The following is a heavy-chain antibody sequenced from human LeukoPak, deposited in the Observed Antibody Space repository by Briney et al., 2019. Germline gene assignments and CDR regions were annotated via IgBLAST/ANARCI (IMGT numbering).Heavy chain of an antibody. Sequence: PSETLSLTCAVSGYSITTYYWSWIRQPPGKGLEWIGYMYYSGSANYNPSLKSRVTMSADTSKNQFSLQLSSVTAADTALYYCARLYSANWSPYYFDYWGQGILVTVSS. D-gene: IGHD6-13*01. J-gene: IGHJ4*02. CDR3: ARLYSANWSPYYFDY. CDR1: GYSITTYY. CDR2: MYYSGSA. V-gene: IGHV4-59*08.